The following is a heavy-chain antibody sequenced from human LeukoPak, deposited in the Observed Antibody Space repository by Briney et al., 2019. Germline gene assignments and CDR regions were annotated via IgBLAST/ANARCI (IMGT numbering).Heavy chain of an antibody. V-gene: IGHV1-69*13. CDR2: IIPIFGTA. Sequence: ASVKVSCKASGGTFSSYAISWVRQAPGQGLEWMGGIIPIFGTANYAQEFQGRVTITAVESMSTAYMELSSLRSEDTAVYYCARGWLAETTVVTPYNYWGQGTLVTVSS. J-gene: IGHJ4*02. CDR1: GGTFSSYA. CDR3: ARGWLAETTVVTPYNY. D-gene: IGHD4-23*01.